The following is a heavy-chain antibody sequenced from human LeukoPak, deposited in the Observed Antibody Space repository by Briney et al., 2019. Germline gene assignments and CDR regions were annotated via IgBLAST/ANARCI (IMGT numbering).Heavy chain of an antibody. Sequence: GGSLRLSCAASGFTFSSYGMHWVRQAPGKGLEWVAVISYDGSNKYYADSVKGRFTISRDNSKNTLYLQMNSLRAEDTAVYYCATLIIAAAGTDNFDYWGQGALVTVSS. J-gene: IGHJ4*02. D-gene: IGHD6-13*01. CDR2: ISYDGSNK. CDR1: GFTFSSYG. V-gene: IGHV3-30*03. CDR3: ATLIIAAAGTDNFDY.